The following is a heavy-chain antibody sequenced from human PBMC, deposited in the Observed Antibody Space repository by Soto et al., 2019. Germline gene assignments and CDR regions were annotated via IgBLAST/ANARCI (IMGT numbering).Heavy chain of an antibody. V-gene: IGHV3-23*01. CDR3: VKGGWLDF. CDR2: ISDDSSRT. Sequence: EVQLLESGGGLVQPGGSLRLSCAASGFTFNTFEMSWVRQAPGRGLEWVSFISDDSSRTYYADAVKGRFTISRANSKYPLNLQLNSLTAEDTAVYACVKGGWLDFWGQGTLVTVSS. D-gene: IGHD3-16*01. CDR1: GFTFNTFE. J-gene: IGHJ5*01.